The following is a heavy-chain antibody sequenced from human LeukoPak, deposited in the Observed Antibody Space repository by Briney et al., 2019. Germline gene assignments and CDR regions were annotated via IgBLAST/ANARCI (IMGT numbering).Heavy chain of an antibody. V-gene: IGHV1-69*01. J-gene: IGHJ3*02. CDR3: ARGARGYSYDDAFDI. CDR1: GGTFSSYA. Sequence: VASVKVSCKASGGTFSSYAISWVRQAPGQGLEWMGGIIPIFGTANYAQKFQGRVTITADESTSTAYMELSSLRSEDTAVYYCARGARGYSYDDAFDIWGLGTMVTVSS. D-gene: IGHD5-18*01. CDR2: IIPIFGTA.